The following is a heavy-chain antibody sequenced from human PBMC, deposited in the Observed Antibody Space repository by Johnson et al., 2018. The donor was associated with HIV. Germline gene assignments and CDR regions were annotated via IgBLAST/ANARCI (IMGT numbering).Heavy chain of an antibody. D-gene: IGHD5-18*01. V-gene: IGHV3-30*02. Sequence: QVQLVESGGGLVQPGGSLRLSCAASGFTFSSYGMHWVRQAPGEGLDWVAFISRDGGTEYYADSVTGRFAISRDNAKSTLYLLMNYLTPEDTAMYYCAVGIQLWFASEGDAFDIWGQGTMVSVSS. CDR3: AVGIQLWFASEGDAFDI. J-gene: IGHJ3*02. CDR2: ISRDGGTE. CDR1: GFTFSSYG.